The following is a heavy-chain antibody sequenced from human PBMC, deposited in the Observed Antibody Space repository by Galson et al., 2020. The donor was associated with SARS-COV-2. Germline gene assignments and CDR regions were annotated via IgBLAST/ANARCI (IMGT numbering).Heavy chain of an antibody. D-gene: IGHD3-22*01. V-gene: IGHV3-30*04. CDR2: ISYDGRNK. J-gene: IGHJ6*02. Sequence: GGYLRLSCAASGFTFSRYALHWVRQAPGKGLEWVAVISYDGRNKHYADSVKGRFTISRDNSKNTLYLQMNSLRPEDTAVYSCARDYYDSSGYSTNGMDGWGQGTTVTVSS. CDR3: ARDYYDSSGYSTNGMDG. CDR1: GFTFSRYA.